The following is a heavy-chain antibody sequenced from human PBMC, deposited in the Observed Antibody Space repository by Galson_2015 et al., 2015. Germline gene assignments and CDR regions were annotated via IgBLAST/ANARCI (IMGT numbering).Heavy chain of an antibody. D-gene: IGHD3-10*01. V-gene: IGHV1-18*01. Sequence: SVKVSCKASGYTFTSYTITWVRQAPGQGLEYTGWVNAYNGDTQNAQRFQGRVTMTTDTSTSTAYMELRSLRSDDTAVYYCARGASMVRGVIISLDNWFDPWGPGTLVTVSS. J-gene: IGHJ5*02. CDR3: ARGASMVRGVIISLDNWFDP. CDR2: VNAYNGDT. CDR1: GYTFTSYT.